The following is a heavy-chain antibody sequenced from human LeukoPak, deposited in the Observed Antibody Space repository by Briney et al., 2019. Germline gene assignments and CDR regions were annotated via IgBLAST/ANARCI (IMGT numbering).Heavy chain of an antibody. Sequence: KSSETLSLTCAVSGGSISSGGNSWSWIRQPPGMGLEWIGYIYHSGSTCYNPSLKSRVTISVDRSKNQFSLKLSSVTAADTAVYYCARGGGLRYFDWLFGSDAFDIWGQGTMVTVSS. CDR1: GGSISSGGNS. J-gene: IGHJ3*02. V-gene: IGHV4-30-2*01. CDR2: IYHSGST. CDR3: ARGGGLRYFDWLFGSDAFDI. D-gene: IGHD3-9*01.